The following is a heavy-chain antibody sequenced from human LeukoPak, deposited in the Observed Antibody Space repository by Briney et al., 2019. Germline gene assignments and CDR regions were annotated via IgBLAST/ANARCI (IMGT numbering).Heavy chain of an antibody. CDR3: AKDDPPGSGGSCFDY. CDR2: IDSDGSTT. D-gene: IGHD2-15*01. J-gene: IGHJ4*02. V-gene: IGHV3-74*01. CDR1: GFTFSSYW. Sequence: GGSLRLSCAASGFTFSSYWIHWVRQAPGKGPVWVSRIDSDGSTTTYADSVKGRFTISRDNAKNTLYLQMNSLRAEDTAVYYCAKDDPPGSGGSCFDYWGQGTLVTVSS.